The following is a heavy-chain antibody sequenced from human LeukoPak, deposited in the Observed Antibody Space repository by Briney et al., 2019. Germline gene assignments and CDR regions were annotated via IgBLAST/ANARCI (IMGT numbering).Heavy chain of an antibody. D-gene: IGHD3-22*01. J-gene: IGHJ4*02. CDR1: GFTFSIYS. Sequence: GGSLRLSCAASGFTFSIYSMNWVRQAPGKGLEWVSSISSSSSYIYYADSVKGRFTISRDNAKNSLYLQMNSLRAEDTAVYYCARGYYYDSSGYYPLDYWGQGTLVTVSS. CDR2: ISSSSSYI. V-gene: IGHV3-21*01. CDR3: ARGYYYDSSGYYPLDY.